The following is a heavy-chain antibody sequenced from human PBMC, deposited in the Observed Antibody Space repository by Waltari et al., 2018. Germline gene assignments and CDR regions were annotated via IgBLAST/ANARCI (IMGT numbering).Heavy chain of an antibody. D-gene: IGHD1-26*01. J-gene: IGHJ4*02. CDR3: ARRTNSGSYLDY. CDR2: IYYSGST. CDR1: GGSIRSYY. V-gene: IGHV4-59*08. Sequence: QVQLQESGPGLVKPSETLSPTCTVAGGSIRSYYWSWIRQPPGKGLEWIGYIYYSGSTNYNPALKSRVTISVDTSKNQFSLKLSSVTAADTAVYYCARRTNSGSYLDYWGQGTLVTVSS.